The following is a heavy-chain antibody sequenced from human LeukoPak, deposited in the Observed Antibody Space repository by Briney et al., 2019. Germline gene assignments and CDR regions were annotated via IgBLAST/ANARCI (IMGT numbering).Heavy chain of an antibody. V-gene: IGHV3-7*01. D-gene: IGHD6-25*01. CDR3: ARLGSQGGVAALDY. Sequence: PGESLRLSCTASGFTFSNFWMGWVRRAPGKGLEWVANIKQDETEKFYLGSVKGRFTISRDNAKNSLYLQMNSLRVEDTAVYYCARLGSQGGVAALDYWGQGTLVTVSS. J-gene: IGHJ4*02. CDR1: GFTFSNFW. CDR2: IKQDETEK.